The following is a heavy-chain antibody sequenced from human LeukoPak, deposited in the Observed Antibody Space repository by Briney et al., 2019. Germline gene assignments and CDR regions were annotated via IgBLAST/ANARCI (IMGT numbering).Heavy chain of an antibody. Sequence: GASVKVSCKASGYTFTSYGISWVRQAPGQGLEWMGWISAYNGNTNYAQKLQGRVTMTTDTSTSTAYMELRSLRSDDTAVYYCARDLVVVAAARPGGWFDPWGQGTLVTVSS. V-gene: IGHV1-18*01. CDR3: ARDLVVVAAARPGGWFDP. CDR2: ISAYNGNT. J-gene: IGHJ5*02. CDR1: GYTFTSYG. D-gene: IGHD2-15*01.